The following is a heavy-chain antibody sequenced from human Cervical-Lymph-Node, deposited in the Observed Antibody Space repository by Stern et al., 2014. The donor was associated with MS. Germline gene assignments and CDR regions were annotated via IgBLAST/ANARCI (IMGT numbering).Heavy chain of an antibody. V-gene: IGHV3-30*14. CDR1: GFTFSNYA. Sequence: VQLVESGGGVVQPGRSLRLSCAASGFTFSNYAMHWVRQAPGKGLEWLTVILSDGTKKNYADSVKGRFTMSRDNSQRTLYLQLDSLTDDDAALYYCARVSAGADTWFDHWGQGTLVTVSS. CDR3: ARVSAGADTWFDH. CDR2: ILSDGTKK. D-gene: IGHD6-13*01. J-gene: IGHJ5*02.